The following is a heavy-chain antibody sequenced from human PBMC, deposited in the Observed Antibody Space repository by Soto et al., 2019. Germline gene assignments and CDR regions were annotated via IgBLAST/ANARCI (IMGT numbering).Heavy chain of an antibody. CDR2: ISWNSGSI. J-gene: IGHJ6*04. D-gene: IGHD7-27*01. Sequence: GGSLRLSCAASGFTFDDYAMHWVRQAPGKGLEWVSGISWNSGSIGYADSVKGRFTISRDNAKNSLYLQMNSLRAEDTALYYCAKDLPRNWVVWGKGTTVTVSS. CDR3: AKDLPRNWVV. V-gene: IGHV3-9*01. CDR1: GFTFDDYA.